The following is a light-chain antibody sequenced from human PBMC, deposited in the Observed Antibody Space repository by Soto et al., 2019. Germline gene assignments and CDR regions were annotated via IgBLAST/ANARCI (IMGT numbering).Light chain of an antibody. Sequence: EIVFTPSPAPLSFSPREGATLLCRASQSVGSHLTWYQQKPGQAPRLLIFEASSRATGIPARFSGSGSGTDFTLTISSLEPDDFAVYYCQQRINWPLTFGPGTKVDIK. J-gene: IGKJ3*01. CDR3: QQRINWPLT. CDR2: EAS. V-gene: IGKV3-11*01. CDR1: QSVGSH.